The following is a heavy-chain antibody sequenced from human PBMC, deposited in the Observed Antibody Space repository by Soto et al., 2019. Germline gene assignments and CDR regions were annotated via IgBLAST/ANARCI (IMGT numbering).Heavy chain of an antibody. D-gene: IGHD6-13*01. J-gene: IGHJ4*02. CDR3: AKDIAAADIFDY. CDR2: ISYDGSNK. Sequence: PGGFLRLSCAASGFTFSSYGMHWVRQAPGKGLEWVAVISYDGSNKYYADSVKGRFTISRDNSKNTLYLQMNSLRAEDTAVYYCAKDIAAADIFDYWGQGTLVTVSS. V-gene: IGHV3-30*18. CDR1: GFTFSSYG.